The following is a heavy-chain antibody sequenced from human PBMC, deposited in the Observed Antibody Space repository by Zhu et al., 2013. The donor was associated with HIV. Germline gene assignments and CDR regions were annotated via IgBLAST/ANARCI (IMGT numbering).Heavy chain of an antibody. CDR3: ARVPSRYQLEGGL. CDR1: GYTFTYYG. D-gene: IGHD2-2*01. V-gene: IGHV1-18*01. CDR2: ISGYTGNT. J-gene: IGHJ2*01. Sequence: QVQLVQSGAEVKKPGASVKVSCKASGYTFTYYGISWVRQAPGQGLEWMGWISGYTGNTNYAQMFQGRVTLTTDTSTRTAYMELTSLTSDDTAVYYCARVPSRYQLEGGLWGRGTLVTVSS.